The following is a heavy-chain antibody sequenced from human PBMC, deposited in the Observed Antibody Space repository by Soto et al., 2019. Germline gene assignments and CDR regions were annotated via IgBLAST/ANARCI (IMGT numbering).Heavy chain of an antibody. CDR2: VNPSGGST. V-gene: IGHV1-46*01. Sequence: ASVKVSCKASGYTFTAYSMHWVRLAPGQGLEWMGVVNPSGGSTKYAQNFQGRVTMTRDTSTTTIYMELSSLRSDDTAIYYCARGENCSGGTCYSEYFHRWGQGTLVTVSS. CDR3: ARGENCSGGTCYSEYFHR. J-gene: IGHJ1*01. CDR1: GYTFTAYS. D-gene: IGHD2-15*01.